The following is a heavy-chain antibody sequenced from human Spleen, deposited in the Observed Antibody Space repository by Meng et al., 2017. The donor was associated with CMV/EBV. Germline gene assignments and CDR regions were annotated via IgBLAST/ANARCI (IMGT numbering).Heavy chain of an antibody. CDR3: ARVTLYNWNDAGLPANWFDP. Sequence: LQKGPDPGPVPRACTLSLTCTGVAGSISSYYWSWIGQPAGKGLKWIGRLYTSGSTNYNPSLKSRVTMSVDTSKNQFSLKLSSVTAADTAVYYCARVTLYNWNDAGLPANWFDPWGQGTLVTVSS. CDR2: LYTSGST. CDR1: AGSISSYY. V-gene: IGHV4-4*07. D-gene: IGHD1-1*01. J-gene: IGHJ5*02.